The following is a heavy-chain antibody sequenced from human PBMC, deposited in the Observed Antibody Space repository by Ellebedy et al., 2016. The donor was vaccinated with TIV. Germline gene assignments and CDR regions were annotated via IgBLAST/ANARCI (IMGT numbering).Heavy chain of an antibody. V-gene: IGHV3-30*18. CDR2: ISYDGSNK. CDR3: AKDRLVVVVAASNGMDV. D-gene: IGHD2-15*01. J-gene: IGHJ6*02. CDR1: GFTFSSYG. Sequence: GGSLRLXXAASGFTFSSYGMHWVRHAPAKGLEWVAVISYDGSNKYYADSVKGRFTISRDNSKNTLYLQMNSLRAEDTAVYYCAKDRLVVVVAASNGMDVWGQGTTVTVSS.